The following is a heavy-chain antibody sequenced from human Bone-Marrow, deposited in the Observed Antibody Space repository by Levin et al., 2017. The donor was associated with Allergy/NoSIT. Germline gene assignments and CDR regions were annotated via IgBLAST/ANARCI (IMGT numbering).Heavy chain of an antibody. Sequence: GESLKISCAASAFTFSSYWMHWVRQAPGKGLVWVSRISSDGSRINYADSVKGRFTISRDNTKNTLYLQMHSLRVEDTAVYYCSTQILGVVYWGQGALVTVSS. CDR2: ISSDGSRI. V-gene: IGHV3-74*01. CDR3: STQILGVVY. D-gene: IGHD2-8*02. CDR1: AFTFSSYW. J-gene: IGHJ4*02.